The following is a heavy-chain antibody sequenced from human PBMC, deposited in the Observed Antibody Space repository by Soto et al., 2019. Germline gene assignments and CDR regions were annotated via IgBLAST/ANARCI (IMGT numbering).Heavy chain of an antibody. CDR2: IFYSGST. CDR3: ARDRGWFDP. J-gene: IGHJ5*02. V-gene: IGHV4-59*01. D-gene: IGHD1-26*01. Sequence: SETLSLTCTVSGGSLSSYYWSWIRQPPEKGLEWIGYIFYSGSTNYNPSLKSRVTISVDTSKNQFSLRLSSVTAADTAVYYCARDRGWFDPWGQGTLVTVSS. CDR1: GGSLSSYY.